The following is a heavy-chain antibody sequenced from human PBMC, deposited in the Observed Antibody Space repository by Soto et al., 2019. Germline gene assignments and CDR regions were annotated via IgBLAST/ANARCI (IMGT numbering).Heavy chain of an antibody. CDR1: GYTFTGYY. V-gene: IGHV1-2*04. Sequence: ASVKVCCKASGYTFTGYYMHWVRQAPGQGLERMGWINPNSGGTNYAQKFQGWVTMTRDTSISTAYMELSRLRSDDTAVYYCARGESYDYIPLPMDVWGKGTTVTVSS. CDR2: INPNSGGT. J-gene: IGHJ6*03. D-gene: IGHD3-16*01. CDR3: ARGESYDYIPLPMDV.